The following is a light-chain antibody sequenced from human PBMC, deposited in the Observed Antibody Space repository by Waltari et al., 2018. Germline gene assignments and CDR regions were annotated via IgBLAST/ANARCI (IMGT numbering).Light chain of an antibody. J-gene: IGLJ1*01. CDR3: RLFYGGAYV. CDR1: TGAVTSNYY. CDR2: STS. V-gene: IGLV7-43*01. Sequence: QTVVTQEPSLTVSPGGTVTLTCASSTGAVTSNYYPNWFQQKPGQAPRPLIYSTSNKQSWTPARFSGSLLGGKASLTLSGVQPEDEAEYYCRLFYGGAYVFGTGTKVTVL.